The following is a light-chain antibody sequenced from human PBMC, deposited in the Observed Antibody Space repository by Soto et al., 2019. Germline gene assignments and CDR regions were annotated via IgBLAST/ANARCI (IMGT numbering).Light chain of an antibody. CDR2: GAS. J-gene: IGKJ3*01. CDR1: QSISSN. CDR3: HQYNNWPPAFT. Sequence: EIVLTQSPATLSVSPGERATLSCRASQSISSNLAWYQQRPGQAPRLLIYGASTRATGIPARFSGSGSGTEFTLTISSLQSEDFAVYYCHQYNNWPPAFTFGPGTIVDIK. V-gene: IGKV3-15*01.